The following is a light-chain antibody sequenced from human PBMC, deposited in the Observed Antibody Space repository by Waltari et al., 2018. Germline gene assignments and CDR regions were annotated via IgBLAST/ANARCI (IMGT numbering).Light chain of an antibody. Sequence: DIQMTQSPSYVSASVGDTVTITCRASQDIHTWLAWYQQKPGKAPKLLIYGASSLKTGVPSRFSGSGSGTDFTLTIGSLQAEDSATYYCQQANKFPFAFGPGTRVDFK. CDR3: QQANKFPFA. J-gene: IGKJ3*01. V-gene: IGKV1-12*01. CDR1: QDIHTW. CDR2: GAS.